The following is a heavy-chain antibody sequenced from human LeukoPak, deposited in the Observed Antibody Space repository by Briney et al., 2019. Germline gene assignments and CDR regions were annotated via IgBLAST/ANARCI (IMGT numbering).Heavy chain of an antibody. CDR2: IYSGDNT. CDR3: AREEDAFDI. J-gene: IGHJ3*02. V-gene: IGHV3-53*01. Sequence: GGPLRLSCAASGLTVSSNYMSWVRQAPGKGLEWVSVIYSGDNTYYADSVKGRFTISRDNSKNTLYLQMNSLRAEDTAVYYCAREEDAFDIWGQGTLVAVSS. CDR1: GLTVSSNY.